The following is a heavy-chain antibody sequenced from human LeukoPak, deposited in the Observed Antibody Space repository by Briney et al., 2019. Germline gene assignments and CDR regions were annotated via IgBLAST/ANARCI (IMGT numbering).Heavy chain of an antibody. D-gene: IGHD1-20*01. CDR2: ISGSGGST. CDR3: AKAAYNSQYYYYYYYMDV. CDR1: GFTFSSYA. V-gene: IGHV3-23*01. J-gene: IGHJ6*03. Sequence: GGSLRLSCAASGFTFSSYAMSWVRQAPGKGLEWVSAISGSGGSTCYADSVKGRFTISRDNSKNTLYLQMNSLRAEDTAVSYCAKAAYNSQYYYYYYYMDVWGKGTTVTVSS.